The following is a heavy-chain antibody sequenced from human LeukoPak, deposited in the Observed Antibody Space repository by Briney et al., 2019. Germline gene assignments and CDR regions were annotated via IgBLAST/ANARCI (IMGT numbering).Heavy chain of an antibody. V-gene: IGHV4-59*11. Sequence: NPSETLSLTCAVSGDSFSSHYWTWIRQPPGKGLEWIGYISYIGSTNYNPSLKSRVTIPIDTSKNQFSLKLSSVTAADTAVYYCARDLVTVTKGFDIWGQGTMVSVS. CDR1: GDSFSSHY. J-gene: IGHJ3*02. D-gene: IGHD4-17*01. CDR3: ARDLVTVTKGFDI. CDR2: ISYIGST.